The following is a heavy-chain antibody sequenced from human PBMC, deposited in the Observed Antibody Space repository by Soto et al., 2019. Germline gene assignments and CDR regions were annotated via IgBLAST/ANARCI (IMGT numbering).Heavy chain of an antibody. CDR1: GDSVSSNRAA. CDR2: TYYRSKWSN. J-gene: IGHJ4*02. V-gene: IGHV6-1*01. D-gene: IGHD3-16*01. CDR3: AREFPYYASSDSYFDD. Sequence: SHTLSLTCAISGDSVSSNRAAWNWVRQSPSRGLEWLGRTYYRSKWSNDYALSVNSRITINPDTSKNQFSLQLNSVTPEETAVYYCAREFPYYASSDSYFDDWGQGALFTVSS.